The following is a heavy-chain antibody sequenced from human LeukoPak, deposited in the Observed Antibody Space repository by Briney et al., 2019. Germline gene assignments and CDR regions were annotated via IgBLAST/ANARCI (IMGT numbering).Heavy chain of an antibody. Sequence: SETLSLTCAVYGGSFNGYYWSWIRQPPGKGLEWIGEINHSGSTNYNPSLKSRVTISVGTSKNQFSLKLSSVNAADTAVYYCARGEAYYYDSSGYPHFDYWGQGTLVTVSS. CDR3: ARGEAYYYDSSGYPHFDY. J-gene: IGHJ4*02. D-gene: IGHD3-22*01. CDR2: INHSGST. V-gene: IGHV4-34*01. CDR1: GGSFNGYY.